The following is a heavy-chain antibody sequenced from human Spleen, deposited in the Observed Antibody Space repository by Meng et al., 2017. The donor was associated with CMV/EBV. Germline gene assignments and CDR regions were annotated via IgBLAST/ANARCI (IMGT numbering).Heavy chain of an antibody. V-gene: IGHV3-53*01. Sequence: GGSLRLSCAASGFTFSSYAMSWVRQAPGKGLEWVSVIYSGGSTYYADSVKGRFTISRDNSKNTLYLQMNSLRAEDTAVYYCAREGMTTVTFHAFDIWGQGTMVTVSS. J-gene: IGHJ3*02. CDR1: GFTFSSYA. CDR2: IYSGGST. D-gene: IGHD4-17*01. CDR3: AREGMTTVTFHAFDI.